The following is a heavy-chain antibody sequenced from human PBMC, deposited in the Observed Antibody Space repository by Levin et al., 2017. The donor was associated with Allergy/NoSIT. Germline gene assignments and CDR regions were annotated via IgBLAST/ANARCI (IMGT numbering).Heavy chain of an antibody. J-gene: IGHJ4*02. CDR2: ISSSGSTI. D-gene: IGHD6-19*01. CDR3: AREGMTSSGWYFSRNPLDY. CDR1: GFTFSDYY. V-gene: IGHV3-11*01. Sequence: GESLKISCAASGFTFSDYYMSWIRQAPGKGLEWVSYISSSGSTIYYADSVKGRFTISRDNAKNSLYLQMNSLRAEDTAVYYCAREGMTSSGWYFSRNPLDYWGQGTLVTVSS.